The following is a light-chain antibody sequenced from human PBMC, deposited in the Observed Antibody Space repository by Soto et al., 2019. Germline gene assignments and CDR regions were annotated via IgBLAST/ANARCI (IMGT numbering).Light chain of an antibody. Sequence: DIYMTQSPSSLSAPVGDRVTITCRASQSISGYLNWYQQNPGKAPKLLISAASSLQSGVPSRFSGSGSGTAFTLTISNLQPEDFATYYCQQSYSNPITFGQGTRLEI. CDR3: QQSYSNPIT. CDR2: AAS. V-gene: IGKV1-39*01. CDR1: QSISGY. J-gene: IGKJ5*01.